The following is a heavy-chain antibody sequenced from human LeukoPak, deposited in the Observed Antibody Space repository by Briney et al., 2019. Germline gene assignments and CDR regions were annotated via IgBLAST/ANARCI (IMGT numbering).Heavy chain of an antibody. CDR3: ARGAHKRDDYGGFFDY. V-gene: IGHV3-30*04. J-gene: IGHJ4*02. CDR2: ISSDGNKK. Sequence: GGSLRLSCAASGFTFSNYAIHWVRQAPGKGLEWVAVISSDGNKKDYADSVKGRLTISRDNSKNTLYLQMNSLRAEDTAVYYCARGAHKRDDYGGFFDYWGQGTLVTVSS. CDR1: GFTFSNYA. D-gene: IGHD4-23*01.